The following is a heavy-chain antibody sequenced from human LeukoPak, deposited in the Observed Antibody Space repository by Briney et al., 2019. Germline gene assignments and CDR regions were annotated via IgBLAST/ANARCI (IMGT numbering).Heavy chain of an antibody. V-gene: IGHV3-13*01. CDR1: GFTFSSSD. J-gene: IGHJ4*02. CDR2: IGPTGDT. Sequence: GGSLRLSCAASGFTFSSSDMHWVRHATGKGLEGVSAIGPTGDTYYPGSVKGRFTISRENARNSLYLQMNSLRAGDTAVYYCARAVPMARGVNYYDYWGQGTLVTVSS. D-gene: IGHD3-10*01. CDR3: ARAVPMARGVNYYDY.